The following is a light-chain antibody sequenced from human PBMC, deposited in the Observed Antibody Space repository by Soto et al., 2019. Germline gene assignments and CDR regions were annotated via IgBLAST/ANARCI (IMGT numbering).Light chain of an antibody. CDR2: DAS. CDR3: QQYDTSPQT. J-gene: IGKJ1*01. Sequence: EIVLTQAPGTLSLSPGERATLSCRASQSVSGSYVAWYQQKPGQAPRLLIYDASRRATGIPDRFSGSASGTDFTLTIRRMETEDFAAYYCQQYDTSPQTVGQATKVDSK. CDR1: QSVSGSY. V-gene: IGKV3-20*01.